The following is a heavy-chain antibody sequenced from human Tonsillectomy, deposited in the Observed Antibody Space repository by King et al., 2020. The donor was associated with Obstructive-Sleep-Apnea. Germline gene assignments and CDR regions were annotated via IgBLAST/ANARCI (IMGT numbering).Heavy chain of an antibody. CDR1: GFSLSNARMG. V-gene: IGHV2-26*01. Sequence: VTLQESGPVLVKPTETLTLTCTVSGFSLSNARMGVSWIRQPPGKALEWLAHIFSNDEKSYSTSLKSRVSISEDTSKSQVVLSMTNMDPVDTATYYCARMVGRSGYDSGLDYWGQGTLVTVSS. CDR3: ARMVGRSGYDSGLDY. CDR2: IFSNDEK. D-gene: IGHD5-12*01. J-gene: IGHJ4*02.